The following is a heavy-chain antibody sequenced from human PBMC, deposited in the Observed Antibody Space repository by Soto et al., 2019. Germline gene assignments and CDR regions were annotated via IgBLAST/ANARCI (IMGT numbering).Heavy chain of an antibody. CDR1: GGSFSGYY. CDR2: INHSGST. CDR3: ATGAYCSSTSCQNWFDP. V-gene: IGHV4-34*01. Sequence: SETLSLTCAVYGGSFSGYYWGSIRQPPGKGLEWIGEINHSGSTNYTPSLKSRVTISVDTSKNQFSLKLSSVTAADTAVYYCATGAYCSSTSCQNWFDPWGQGTLVTVSS. J-gene: IGHJ5*02. D-gene: IGHD2-2*01.